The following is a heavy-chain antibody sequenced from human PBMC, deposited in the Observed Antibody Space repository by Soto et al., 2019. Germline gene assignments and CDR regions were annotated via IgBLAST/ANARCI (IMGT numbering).Heavy chain of an antibody. V-gene: IGHV3-43*01. CDR2: ISWDGGST. CDR1: VFTFDDYT. J-gene: IGHJ6*02. Sequence: PWRSLRLSCSASVFTFDDYTMHWIRQAPGKGLEWVSLISWDGGSTYYADSVKGRFTISRDNSKNSLYLQMNSLRTEDTALYYCAKDQAGPGGTYYDFWSGYYTRIDGMDVWGQGTTVTVSS. CDR3: AKDQAGPGGTYYDFWSGYYTRIDGMDV. D-gene: IGHD3-3*01.